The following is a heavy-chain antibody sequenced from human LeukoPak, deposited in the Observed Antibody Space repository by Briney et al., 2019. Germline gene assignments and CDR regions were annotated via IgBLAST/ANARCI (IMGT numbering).Heavy chain of an antibody. CDR2: INPSSGST. CDR1: GYTFTSYY. Sequence: ASVKVSCKASGYTFTSYYIHWVRQAPGQGLEWMGIINPSSGSTSYAQKFQGRVTMTGDTSTSTAYMELSSLGSEDTAVYYCARDDYGGNSHDAFDIWGQGTVVTVSS. CDR3: ARDDYGGNSHDAFDI. J-gene: IGHJ3*02. D-gene: IGHD4-23*01. V-gene: IGHV1-46*01.